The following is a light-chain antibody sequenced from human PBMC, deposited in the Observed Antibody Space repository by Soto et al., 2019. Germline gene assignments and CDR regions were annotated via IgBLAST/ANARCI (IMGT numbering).Light chain of an antibody. CDR2: GAS. CDR3: HQYGRAPWT. V-gene: IGKV3-20*01. J-gene: IGKJ1*01. CDR1: QSVSSSY. Sequence: EIVLTQSPGTLSLSPGERATLSCRASQSVSSSYLAWYQQPPGQAPRLLIYGASSRATVIPDRFSGSVSGTGFTITISILETEVFAVYFCHQYGRAPWTFGQGTKVDIK.